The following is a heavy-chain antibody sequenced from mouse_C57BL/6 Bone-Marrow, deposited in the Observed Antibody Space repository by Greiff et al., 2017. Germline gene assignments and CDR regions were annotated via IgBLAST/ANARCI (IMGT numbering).Heavy chain of an antibody. V-gene: IGHV1-55*01. J-gene: IGHJ2*01. D-gene: IGHD2-1*01. CDR1: GYTFTSYW. CDR3: ARIGDYGNFDY. CDR2: IYPGSGSN. Sequence: QVQLQQSGAELVKPGASVKMSCKASGYTFTSYWITWVKQRPGQGLEWIGDIYPGSGSNNYYEKFKSKATLTVDTAYSTAYMQRSSLTSEDSAVYYCARIGDYGNFDYWGQGTTLIVSS.